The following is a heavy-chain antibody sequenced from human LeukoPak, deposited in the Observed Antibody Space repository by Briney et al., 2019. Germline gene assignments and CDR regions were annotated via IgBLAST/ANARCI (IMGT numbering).Heavy chain of an antibody. J-gene: IGHJ4*02. CDR1: GFTFSIYS. D-gene: IGHD3-3*01. V-gene: IGHV3-21*01. CDR3: ARDSEIGVVASIDY. Sequence: PGGSLRLSCAASGFTFSIYSMNWVRQAPGKGLEWVSSISKSSSYIHDADSVKGRFTISRDNANNSLFLQMNSLRVEDTAVYYCARDSEIGVVASIDYWGQGTLVAVSP. CDR2: ISKSSSYI.